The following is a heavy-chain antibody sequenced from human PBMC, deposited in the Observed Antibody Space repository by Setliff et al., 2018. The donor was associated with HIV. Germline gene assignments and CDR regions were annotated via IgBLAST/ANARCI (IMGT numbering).Heavy chain of an antibody. CDR2: MHPNSGAT. J-gene: IGHJ4*02. D-gene: IGHD3-3*01. CDR1: GYTFTAYY. Sequence: GASVKVSCKTSGYTFTAYYLHWVRQAPGQGLQGMGWMHPNSGATKYAQKFRDRVTLTGDTSNSTASMELSSLKPDDTAMYSCATSTSRFFWNGFYQGGFGSRNSHSFENWGQGTLVTVSS. V-gene: IGHV1-2*02. CDR3: ATSTSRFFWNGFYQGGFGSRNSHSFEN.